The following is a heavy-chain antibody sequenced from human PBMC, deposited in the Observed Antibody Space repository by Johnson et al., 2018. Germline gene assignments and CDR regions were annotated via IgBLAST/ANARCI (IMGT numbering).Heavy chain of an antibody. J-gene: IGHJ4*02. D-gene: IGHD5-18*01. CDR2: IIPLFGTA. CDR3: ARSPHDSSGFFDY. CDR1: GGTFSSYA. V-gene: IGHV1-69*01. Sequence: QVQLVESGAEVKKPGSSVKVSCKTSGGTFSSYAISWVRQAPGQGLEWMGGIIPLFGTANYAQKSQGRVTIIADESTSTAYMELGILRSEDTAVYYCARSPHDSSGFFDYLGQGTLVAVSS.